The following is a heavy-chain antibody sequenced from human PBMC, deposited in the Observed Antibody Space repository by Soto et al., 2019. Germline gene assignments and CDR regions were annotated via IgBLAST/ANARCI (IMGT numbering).Heavy chain of an antibody. CDR2: VSGSAGST. J-gene: IGHJ3*01. CDR3: AKVEGTARNAFDV. V-gene: IGHV3-23*01. Sequence: GGSLRLSCAASGFTFSIYVMTWVLQGPGKGLEWVSAVSGSAGSTYYADSVKGRFSISRDNSKSTPYLQMNSLRVDDTAIYYCAKVEGTARNAFDVWGHGTMVTVSS. D-gene: IGHD6-6*01. CDR1: GFTFSIYV.